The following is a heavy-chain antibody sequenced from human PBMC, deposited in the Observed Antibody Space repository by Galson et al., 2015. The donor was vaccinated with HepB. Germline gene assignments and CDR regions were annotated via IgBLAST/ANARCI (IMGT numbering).Heavy chain of an antibody. J-gene: IGHJ4*02. V-gene: IGHV3-64D*06. CDR1: GFTFSSYA. CDR3: VKEGLAVAGTPIGFDY. Sequence: SLRLSCAASGFTFSSYAMHWVRQAPGKGLEYVSAISSNGGSTYYADSVKGRFTISRDNSKNTLYLQMSSLRAEDTAVYYCVKEGLAVAGTPIGFDYWGQGTLVTVSS. D-gene: IGHD6-19*01. CDR2: ISSNGGST.